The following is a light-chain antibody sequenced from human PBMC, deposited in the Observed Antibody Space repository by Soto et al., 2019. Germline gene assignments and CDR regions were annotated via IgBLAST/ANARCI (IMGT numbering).Light chain of an antibody. V-gene: IGKV1-12*01. CDR1: QDIRSW. CDR2: AAS. J-gene: IGKJ1*01. CDR3: QQANSFPWT. Sequence: DIQMTQSPSSVSASVGDRVTITCRASQDIRSWLAWYQQTPGKGPKLLIYAASSLQSGVPSRFSGSGYGTDFTLTINDLQPEDFATYYCQQANSFPWTFGQGTKVDIK.